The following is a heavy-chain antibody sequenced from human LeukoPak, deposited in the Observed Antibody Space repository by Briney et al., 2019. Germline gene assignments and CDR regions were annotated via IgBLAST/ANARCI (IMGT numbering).Heavy chain of an antibody. J-gene: IGHJ4*02. CDR3: AKDMRTVVAALFDY. CDR1: GYTFTSYD. CDR2: IIPIFGTA. V-gene: IGHV1-69*13. Sequence: SVKVSCKASGYTFTSYDINWVRQAPGQGLEWMGGIIPIFGTANYAQKFQGRVTITADESTSTAYMELSSLRAEDTAVYYCAKDMRTVVAALFDYWGQGTLVTVSS. D-gene: IGHD2-15*01.